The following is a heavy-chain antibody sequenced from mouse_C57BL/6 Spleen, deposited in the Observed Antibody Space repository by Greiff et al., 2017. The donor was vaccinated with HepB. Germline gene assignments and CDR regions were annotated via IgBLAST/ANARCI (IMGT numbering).Heavy chain of an antibody. V-gene: IGHV5-4*01. CDR2: LSDGGSYT. CDR3: ARADYYGYDGGFAY. CDR1: GFTFSSYA. D-gene: IGHD2-2*01. Sequence: EVQVVESGGGLVKPGGSLKLSCAASGFTFSSYAMSWVRQTPEKRLEWVATLSDGGSYTYYPDNVKGRFTISRDNAKNNLYLQMSHLKSDDTAMYYCARADYYGYDGGFAYWGQGTLVTVSA. J-gene: IGHJ3*01.